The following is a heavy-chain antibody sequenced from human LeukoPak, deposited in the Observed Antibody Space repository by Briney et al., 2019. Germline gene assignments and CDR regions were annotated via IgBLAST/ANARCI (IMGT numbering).Heavy chain of an antibody. Sequence: ASVKVSRKASGYTLTSYGISWVRQAPGQGLEWMGWISAYNGNTNYAQKLQGRVTMTTDTSTSTAYMELRSLRSDDTAVYYCARSIAAAVFDPWGQGTLVTVSS. D-gene: IGHD6-13*01. J-gene: IGHJ5*02. CDR3: ARSIAAAVFDP. V-gene: IGHV1-18*01. CDR1: GYTLTSYG. CDR2: ISAYNGNT.